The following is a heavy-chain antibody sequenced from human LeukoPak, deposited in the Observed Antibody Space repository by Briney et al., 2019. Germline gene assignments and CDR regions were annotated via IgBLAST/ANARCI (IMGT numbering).Heavy chain of an antibody. Sequence: PGGSLRLSCAASGVTVSSNYMSWVRQAPGKGLEWVSVIYSGGSTYYADSVKGRFTISRDNSKNTLYLQMNSVRAEDTAVYYCARDPGTHYYGSGDVWGQGTTVTVSS. CDR1: GVTVSSNY. CDR3: ARDPGTHYYGSGDV. V-gene: IGHV3-53*01. CDR2: IYSGGST. J-gene: IGHJ6*02. D-gene: IGHD3-10*01.